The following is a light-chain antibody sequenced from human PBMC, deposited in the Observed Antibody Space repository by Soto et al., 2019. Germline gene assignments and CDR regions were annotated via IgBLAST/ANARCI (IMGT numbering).Light chain of an antibody. CDR1: QGIYNY. Sequence: DIQMTQSPSSLSASVGDRVTITCRASQGIYNYLAWYQQKPGKAPKLLIYAASTLEAGVPSRFSCSGSGADFTLTMGSLPPEDVATYDCHNYNSSLLTFGKGTRLEIK. CDR3: HNYNSSLLT. V-gene: IGKV1-27*01. J-gene: IGKJ5*01. CDR2: AAS.